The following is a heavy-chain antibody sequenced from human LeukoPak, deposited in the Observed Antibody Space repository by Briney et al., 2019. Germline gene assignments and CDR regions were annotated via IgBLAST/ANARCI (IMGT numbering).Heavy chain of an antibody. CDR2: ISGTGDST. V-gene: IGHV3-23*01. D-gene: IGHD6-25*01. CDR3: AREGAAAEDVNWFDP. CDR1: GFTFSSYA. J-gene: IGHJ5*02. Sequence: GGSLRLSCAASGFTFSSYATSWVRQAPWKGLEWVSAISGTGDSTYYADSVKGRFSISRDNSKNTLYLQMNSLRAEDTAIYYCAREGAAAEDVNWFDPWGQGTLVTVSS.